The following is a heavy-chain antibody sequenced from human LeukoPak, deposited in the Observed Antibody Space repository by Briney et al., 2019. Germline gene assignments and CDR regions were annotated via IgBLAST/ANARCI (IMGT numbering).Heavy chain of an antibody. V-gene: IGHV3-23*01. CDR2: ITGGGGTT. CDR1: GFTFSSYA. D-gene: IGHD5-12*01. CDR3: AKDLVATGHYYYMDV. J-gene: IGHJ6*03. Sequence: GGSLRLSCAASGFTFSSYAMSWVRQPPGKGLEWVSTITGGGGTTYYADSVKGRFTISRDNSKNTLSLQMHSLRAEDTATYYCAKDLVATGHYYYMDVWAKGTTVTVSS.